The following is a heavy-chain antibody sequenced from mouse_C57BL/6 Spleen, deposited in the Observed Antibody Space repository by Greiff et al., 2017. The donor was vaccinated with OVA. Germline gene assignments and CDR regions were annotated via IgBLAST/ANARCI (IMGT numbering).Heavy chain of an antibody. CDR1: GYTFTSYW. CDR3: ARSQIYYYALDY. V-gene: IGHV1-50*01. CDR2: IDPSDSYT. Sequence: QVHVKQPGAELVKPGASVKLSCKASGYTFTSYWMQWVKQRPGQGLEWIGEIDPSDSYTNYNQKFKGKATLTVDTSSSTAYMQLSSLTSEDSAVYYCARSQIYYYALDYWGQGTTLTVSS. J-gene: IGHJ2*01. D-gene: IGHD1-1*01.